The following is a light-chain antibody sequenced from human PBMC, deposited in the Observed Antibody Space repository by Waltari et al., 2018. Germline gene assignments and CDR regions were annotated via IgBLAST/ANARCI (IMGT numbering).Light chain of an antibody. CDR1: QSIANY. V-gene: IGKV1-39*01. J-gene: IGKJ4*01. CDR3: QQSYTTLT. Sequence: DVQMTQSPSSLFASVGDRVTITCRASQSIANYLNWYQQKPGKVPKLLIYAASSLHSGVPSRFSGSGSGTEFTLTITNLQPEDFATYYCQQSYTTLTFGGGTKVE. CDR2: AAS.